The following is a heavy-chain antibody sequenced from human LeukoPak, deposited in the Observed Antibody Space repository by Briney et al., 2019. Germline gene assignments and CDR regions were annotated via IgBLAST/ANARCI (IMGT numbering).Heavy chain of an antibody. D-gene: IGHD6-13*01. V-gene: IGHV4-31*03. CDR3: ARDLSGSSWLDY. CDR1: GGSISSGGYY. J-gene: IGHJ4*02. Sequence: SETLSLTCTVSGGSISSGGYYWSWIRQHPGKGLEWIGYIYYSGSTYYNPSLKSRVTISVDTSKNQFSLKLSSVTAADTAVYYCARDLSGSSWLDYWGQGTLVTVSS. CDR2: IYYSGST.